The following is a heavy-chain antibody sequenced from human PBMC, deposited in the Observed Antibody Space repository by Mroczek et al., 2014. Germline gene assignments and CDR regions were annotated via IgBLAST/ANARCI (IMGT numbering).Heavy chain of an antibody. J-gene: IGHJ5*02. Sequence: QVQLQQWGPGLVKPSQTLSLTCTVSGDSFSSGDYYWSWIRQPPGKGLEWIGYIYYSGTTYYNPSLKSRVTISVYTSKNQFSLKLSSVTAADTAVYYCARSIPAAKKTRFDPWGQGTLVTVSS. CDR1: GDSFSSGDYY. CDR3: ARSIPAAKKTRFDP. CDR2: IYYSGTT. V-gene: IGHV4-30-4*01. D-gene: IGHD2-2*01.